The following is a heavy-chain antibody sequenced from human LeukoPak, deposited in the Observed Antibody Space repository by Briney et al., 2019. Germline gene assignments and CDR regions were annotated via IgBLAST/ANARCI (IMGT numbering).Heavy chain of an antibody. Sequence: GASLKISFKASGYAFFRSWIGWVRPMPGKGLEWMGVIHPEDSHTRYSPSFEGQVTISVDESISTAYLQWSSLNASDTATYFCARQHSYYYHMDVWGRGTTVTVSS. D-gene: IGHD4-11*01. CDR1: GYAFFRSW. CDR3: ARQHSYYYHMDV. V-gene: IGHV5-51*01. CDR2: IHPEDSHT. J-gene: IGHJ6*03.